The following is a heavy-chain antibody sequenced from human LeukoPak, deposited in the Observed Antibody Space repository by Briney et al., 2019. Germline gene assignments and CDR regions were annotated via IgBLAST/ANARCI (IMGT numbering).Heavy chain of an antibody. CDR2: INPNSGGT. J-gene: IGHJ3*02. Sequence: ASVKVSCKASGYISTCYYMHWVRQAPGQGLEWMGWINPNSGGTNYAQKFQGWVTMTRDTSISTAYMELSRLRSDDTAVYYCARDSAFYYDSSGYHDAFDIWGQGTMVTVSS. D-gene: IGHD3-22*01. CDR3: ARDSAFYYDSSGYHDAFDI. CDR1: GYISTCYY. V-gene: IGHV1-2*04.